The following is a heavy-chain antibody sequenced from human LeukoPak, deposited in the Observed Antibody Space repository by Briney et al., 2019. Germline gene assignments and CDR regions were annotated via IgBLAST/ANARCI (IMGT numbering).Heavy chain of an antibody. CDR3: AGLYCSGGSCLAARLSD. Sequence: ASVKVSCKASGYTFTSYYMHWVRQAPGQGLEWMGIINPSGGSTSYAQKFQGRVTMARDMSTSTVYMELSSLRSEDTAVYYCAGLYCSGGSCLAARLSDWGQGTLVTVSS. CDR2: INPSGGST. J-gene: IGHJ4*02. CDR1: GYTFTSYY. V-gene: IGHV1-46*01. D-gene: IGHD2-15*01.